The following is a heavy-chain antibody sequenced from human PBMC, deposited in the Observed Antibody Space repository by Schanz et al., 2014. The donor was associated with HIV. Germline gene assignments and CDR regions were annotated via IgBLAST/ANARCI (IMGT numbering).Heavy chain of an antibody. J-gene: IGHJ6*02. CDR3: VRLMSSDYDFYHYGMDV. Sequence: GQLVESGGGLVKPGGALRLSCAASGFTFTDNYMSWVRQAPGEGLEWLLYISVNGATSEYADSVKGRFTISRDNAKNTLYLQMNSLRAEDTAVYYCVRLMSSDYDFYHYGMDVWGQGTTVIVSS. D-gene: IGHD4-17*01. V-gene: IGHV3-11*04. CDR2: ISVNGATS. CDR1: GFTFTDNY.